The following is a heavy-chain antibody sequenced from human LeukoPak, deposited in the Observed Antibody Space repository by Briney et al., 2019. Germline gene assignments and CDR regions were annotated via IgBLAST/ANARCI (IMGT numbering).Heavy chain of an antibody. CDR3: ARDPDDYGDYSYFDY. CDR2: ISGSGSDI. J-gene: IGHJ4*02. D-gene: IGHD4-17*01. Sequence: GGSLRLSCAASGFTFSTFSMNWVRQTPGKGLEWVSAISGSGSDIYYADSVKGRFTISRDNPKRSLYLQMNSLRAEDTAVYYCARDPDDYGDYSYFDYWGQGTLVTVSS. CDR1: GFTFSTFS. V-gene: IGHV3-21*01.